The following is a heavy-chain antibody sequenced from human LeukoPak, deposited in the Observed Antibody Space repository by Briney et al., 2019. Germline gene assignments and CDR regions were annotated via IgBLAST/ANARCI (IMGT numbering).Heavy chain of an antibody. Sequence: SQTLSLTCTVSGGSISSGSYYWSWIRQPAGKGLEWIGRIYTSGNTNYNPSLKSRVTISADTSKNQFSLKLSSVTAADTAVYYCARAGDGGWGLVAYLVYWGQGTLVTVSS. J-gene: IGHJ4*02. D-gene: IGHD3-16*01. CDR3: ARAGDGGWGLVAYLVY. V-gene: IGHV4-61*02. CDR1: GGSISSGSYY. CDR2: IYTSGNT.